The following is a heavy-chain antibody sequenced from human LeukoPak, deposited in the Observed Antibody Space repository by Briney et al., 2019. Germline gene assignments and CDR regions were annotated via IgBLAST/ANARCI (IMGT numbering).Heavy chain of an antibody. CDR2: IVGSGVNT. CDR3: AKDSTIFGATTHFDY. CDR1: AFTFSSYA. Sequence: GGSLRLSCAASAFTFSSYALSWVRQAPGKGLEWVSAIVGSGVNTYYADSVKGRFTISRDNSKNTLYLQMNSLRVEDTAVYYCAKDSTIFGATTHFDYWGQGTLVTVSS. J-gene: IGHJ4*02. V-gene: IGHV3-23*01. D-gene: IGHD3-3*01.